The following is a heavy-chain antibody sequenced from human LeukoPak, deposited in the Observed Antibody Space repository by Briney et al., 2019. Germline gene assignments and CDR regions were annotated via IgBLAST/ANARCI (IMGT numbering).Heavy chain of an antibody. J-gene: IGHJ4*02. CDR2: TNPNSGGT. CDR3: ARVGGALGAKDY. Sequence: ASVKVSCKASGYTFTGYYMHWVRQAPGQGLEWMGWTNPNSGGTNYAQKFQGRVTMTRDTSITTAYMELGSLRSDDTAVYYCARVGGALGAKDYWGQGTLVTVSS. D-gene: IGHD1-26*01. CDR1: GYTFTGYY. V-gene: IGHV1-2*02.